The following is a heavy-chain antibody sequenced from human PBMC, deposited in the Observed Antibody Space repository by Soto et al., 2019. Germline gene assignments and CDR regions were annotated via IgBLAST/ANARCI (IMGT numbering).Heavy chain of an antibody. V-gene: IGHV3-11*01. J-gene: IGHJ4*02. Sequence: QVQLVQSGGGLVKPGGSVRLSCAASGFTFSSSYMSWIRQAPGKGLEWVSYISSSGASTYYADSVKGRFTISRDNANYSLYLQMNGLRAEDTAVYYCARGGFNYANWGQGTLVTVTS. D-gene: IGHD5-18*01. CDR3: ARGGFNYAN. CDR1: GFTFSSSY. CDR2: ISSSGAST.